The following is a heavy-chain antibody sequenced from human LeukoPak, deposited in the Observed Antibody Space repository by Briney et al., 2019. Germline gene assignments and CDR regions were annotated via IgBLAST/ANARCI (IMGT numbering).Heavy chain of an antibody. J-gene: IGHJ5*02. CDR3: TKDPNGDYIGAFDP. CDR2: IFGSGGSP. D-gene: IGHD4-17*01. V-gene: IGHV3-23*01. Sequence: PGGSLRLSCAASGFTFGSYAMYWVRQAPGKGLEWVSGIFGSGGSPHYADSVKGRFTISRDNAKNTLYLQMNSLRADDTAIYYCTKDPNGDYIGAFDPWGQGTLVTVSS. CDR1: GFTFGSYA.